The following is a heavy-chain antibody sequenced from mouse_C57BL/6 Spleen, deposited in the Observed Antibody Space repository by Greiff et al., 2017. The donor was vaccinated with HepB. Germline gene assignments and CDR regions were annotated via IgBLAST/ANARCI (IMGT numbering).Heavy chain of an antibody. D-gene: IGHD2-5*01. J-gene: IGHJ2*01. V-gene: IGHV5-17*01. CDR3: ASSYYSNYGDY. CDR1: GFTFSDYG. CDR2: ISSGSSTI. Sequence: EVQLQQSGGGLVKPGGSLKLSCAASGFTFSDYGMHWVRQAPEKGLEWVAYISSGSSTIYYADTVKGRFTISRDNAKNTLFLQMTSLRSEDTAMYYCASSYYSNYGDYWGQGTTLTVSS.